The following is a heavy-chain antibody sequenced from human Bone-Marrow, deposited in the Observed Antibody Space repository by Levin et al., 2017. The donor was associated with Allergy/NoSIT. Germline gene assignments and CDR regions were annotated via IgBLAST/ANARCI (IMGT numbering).Heavy chain of an antibody. J-gene: IGHJ4*02. Sequence: PSETLSLTCTVSGGSITSHYWTWVRQPAGKGLEWIGRIYISGTTYYNPSLKSRVTMSVDTSKNQFSLKLRSVTAADTAIYYCARDSPYYYDSSGRHLDYWGQGTLVTVSS. CDR1: GGSITSHY. V-gene: IGHV4-4*07. D-gene: IGHD3-22*01. CDR2: IYISGTT. CDR3: ARDSPYYYDSSGRHLDY.